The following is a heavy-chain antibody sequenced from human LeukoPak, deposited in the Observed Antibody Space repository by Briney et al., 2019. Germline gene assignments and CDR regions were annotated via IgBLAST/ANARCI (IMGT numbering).Heavy chain of an antibody. V-gene: IGHV3-74*01. CDR1: GFTFSSHR. J-gene: IGHJ4*02. D-gene: IGHD2-8*01. CDR2: MNSDGSST. Sequence: GGSLRLSCAASGFTFSSHRMHWVRQTPGKGLMGVSHMNSDGSSTTYADSVKGRFTISRDNAKNTLYLQMNSLRADDTALYYCARDVLGQGVDYWGQGTLVTVSS. CDR3: ARDVLGQGVDY.